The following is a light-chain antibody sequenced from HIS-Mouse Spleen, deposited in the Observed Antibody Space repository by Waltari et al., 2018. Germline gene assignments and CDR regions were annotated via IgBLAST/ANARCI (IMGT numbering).Light chain of an antibody. J-gene: IGLJ2*01. CDR1: KLGDKS. CDR3: QAWDSSTEV. V-gene: IGLV3-1*01. Sequence: SYELTQPPSVSVSPGQTASITCSGDKLGDKSACWYQQKPGQPPVLVIYQDSKRPSGIPERFSGSNSGNTATLTISGTQAMDEADYYCQAWDSSTEVFGGGTKLTVL. CDR2: QDS.